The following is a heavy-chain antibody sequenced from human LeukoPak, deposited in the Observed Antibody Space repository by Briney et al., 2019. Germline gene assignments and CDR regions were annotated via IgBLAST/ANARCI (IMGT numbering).Heavy chain of an antibody. CDR1: GYSISSGYY. J-gene: IGHJ6*03. D-gene: IGHD1-1*01. CDR2: IYHSGST. CDR3: ASSGERAYYMDV. Sequence: SETLSLTCAVSGYSISSGYYWGWIRQPPGKGLEWIGSIYHSGSTYYNPSLKSRVTISVDTSKNQFSLKLSSVTAADTAVYYRASSGERAYYMDVWGKGTTVTVSS. V-gene: IGHV4-38-2*01.